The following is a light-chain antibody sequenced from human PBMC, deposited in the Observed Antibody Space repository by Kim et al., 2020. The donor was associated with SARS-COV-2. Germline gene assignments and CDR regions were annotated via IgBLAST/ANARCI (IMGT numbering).Light chain of an antibody. J-gene: IGLJ2*01. CDR2: GKN. CDR1: SLRSYY. CDR3: NSRDSNDNVV. V-gene: IGLV3-19*01. Sequence: VAVGQTVRITCQGESLRSYYATRYQQKPGQAPILVIYGKNNRPSGIPDRFSGSSSGNTASLTITGTQAGDEADYYCNSRDSNDNVVFGGGTQLTVL.